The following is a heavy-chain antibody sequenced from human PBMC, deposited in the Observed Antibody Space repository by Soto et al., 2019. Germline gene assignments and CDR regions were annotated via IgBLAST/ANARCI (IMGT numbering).Heavy chain of an antibody. D-gene: IGHD3-10*01. CDR2: IDPSDTYT. V-gene: IGHV5-10-1*01. CDR3: ATQQRGNYYYGMDV. CDR1: GYSFTSYW. Sequence: EVQLVQSGAEVKKPGESLRISCKGSGYSFTSYWISWVRQMPGNGLAWMGRIDPSDTYTYYSPSFHGHVTISADKSSSTAYLQGSSLKASDTAMYYCATQQRGNYYYGMDVWGQGTTVTVSS. J-gene: IGHJ6*02.